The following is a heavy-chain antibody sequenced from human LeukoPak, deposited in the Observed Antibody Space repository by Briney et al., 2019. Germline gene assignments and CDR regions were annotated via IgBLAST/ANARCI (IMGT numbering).Heavy chain of an antibody. CDR3: ARDPGWFGELVGAFDI. CDR2: ISAYNGNT. D-gene: IGHD3-10*01. CDR1: GYTFTSYG. J-gene: IGHJ3*02. Sequence: ASVKVSCKASGYTFTSYGISWVRQAPGQRLEGMGWISAYNGNTDYAQKLQGRVTMTTDTSTSTAYMELRSLRSDDTAVYYCARDPGWFGELVGAFDIWGQGTMVTVSS. V-gene: IGHV1-18*01.